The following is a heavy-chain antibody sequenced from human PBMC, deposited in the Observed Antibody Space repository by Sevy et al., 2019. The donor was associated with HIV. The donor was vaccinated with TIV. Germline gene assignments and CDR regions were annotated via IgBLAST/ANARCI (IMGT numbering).Heavy chain of an antibody. V-gene: IGHV1-24*01. CDR3: TTMEYYHNIIGSSSGDY. Sequence: ASVKVSCKASGYTLTKLDMHWVRQAPGKGLEWMGGFDPEDGDTFYAQKFQGRVTMTEDTSTDTAYMELSSLRSEDTAVYYCTTMEYYHNIIGSSSGDYWGQGTLVTVSS. D-gene: IGHD3-22*01. CDR2: FDPEDGDT. CDR1: GYTLTKLD. J-gene: IGHJ4*02.